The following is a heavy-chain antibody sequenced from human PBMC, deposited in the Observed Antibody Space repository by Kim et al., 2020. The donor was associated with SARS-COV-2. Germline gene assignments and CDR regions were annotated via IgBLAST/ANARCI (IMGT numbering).Heavy chain of an antibody. Sequence: SVKVSCKASGGTFSSYAISWVRQAPGQGLEWMGGIIPIFGTANYAQKFQGRVTITADESTSTAYMELSSLRSEDTAVDYCARDHLRPYCSSTSCYSEARWFDPWGQGTLVTVSS. V-gene: IGHV1-69*13. CDR1: GGTFSSYA. CDR3: ARDHLRPYCSSTSCYSEARWFDP. CDR2: IIPIFGTA. J-gene: IGHJ5*02. D-gene: IGHD2-2*02.